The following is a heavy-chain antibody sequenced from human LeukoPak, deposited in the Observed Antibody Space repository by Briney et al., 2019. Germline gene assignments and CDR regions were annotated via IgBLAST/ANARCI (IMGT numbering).Heavy chain of an antibody. D-gene: IGHD3-10*01. J-gene: IGHJ4*02. Sequence: YALEVQGRVTITRDTSASTAYMELSSLRSEDTAVYYCARDGRGYYFDYWGQGTLVTVSS. CDR3: ARDGRGYYFDY. V-gene: IGHV1-3*01.